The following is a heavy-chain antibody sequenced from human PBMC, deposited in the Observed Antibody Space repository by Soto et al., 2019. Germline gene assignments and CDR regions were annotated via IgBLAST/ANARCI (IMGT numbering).Heavy chain of an antibody. CDR1: GYTFRRDW. Sequence: PGGSLRLSCAASGYTFRRDWMHWVRQVPGKGLVWVSRINRDGSIISYADSVKGRLTISRDNAKNTLYLQMNRLRAEDTAMYFCAREADDSSGYFVGFDYWGQGTPVTVSS. D-gene: IGHD3-22*01. J-gene: IGHJ4*02. V-gene: IGHV3-74*01. CDR2: INRDGSII. CDR3: AREADDSSGYFVGFDY.